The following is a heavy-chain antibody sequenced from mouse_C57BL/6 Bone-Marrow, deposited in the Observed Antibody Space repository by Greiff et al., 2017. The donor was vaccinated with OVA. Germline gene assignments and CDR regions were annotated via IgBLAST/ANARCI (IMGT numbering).Heavy chain of an antibody. Sequence: EVQGVESGGDLVKPGGSLKLSCAASGFTFSSYGMSWVRQTPDKRLEWVATISSGGSYTYYPDSVKGRFTISRDNAKNTLYLQMSSLKSEDTAMYYCARVTTTPYWYFDVWGTGTTVTVSS. D-gene: IGHD2-1*01. J-gene: IGHJ1*03. CDR1: GFTFSSYG. V-gene: IGHV5-6*01. CDR3: ARVTTTPYWYFDV. CDR2: ISSGGSYT.